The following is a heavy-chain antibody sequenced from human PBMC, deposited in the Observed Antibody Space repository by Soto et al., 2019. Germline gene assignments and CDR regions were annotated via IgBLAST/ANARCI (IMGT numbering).Heavy chain of an antibody. CDR2: IYYSGST. CDR1: GGSISSYY. D-gene: IGHD5-18*01. J-gene: IGHJ4*02. CDR3: ARGRYSYGPGVLDY. Sequence: SETLSLTCTVSGGSISSYYWSWIRQPPGKGLEWIGYIYYSGSTNYNPSLKSRVTISVDTSKNQFSLKLSSVTAADTAVYYCARGRYSYGPGVLDYWGQGTLVTVSS. V-gene: IGHV4-59*01.